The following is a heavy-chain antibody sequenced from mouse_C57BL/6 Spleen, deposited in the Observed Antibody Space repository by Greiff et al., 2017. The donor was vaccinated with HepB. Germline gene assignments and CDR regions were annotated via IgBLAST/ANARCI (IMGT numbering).Heavy chain of an antibody. D-gene: IGHD2-3*01. V-gene: IGHV1-75*01. CDR2: IFPGSGST. Sequence: VKLMESGPELVKPGASVKISCKASGYTFTDYYINWVKQRPGQGLEWIGWIFPGSGSTYYNEKFKGKATLTVDKSSSTAYMLLSSLTSEDSAVYFCASSGYSYYFDYWGQGTTLTVSS. CDR1: GYTFTDYY. CDR3: ASSGYSYYFDY. J-gene: IGHJ2*01.